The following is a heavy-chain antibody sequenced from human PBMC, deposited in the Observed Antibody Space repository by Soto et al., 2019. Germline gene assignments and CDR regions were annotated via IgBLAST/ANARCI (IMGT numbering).Heavy chain of an antibody. Sequence: EVQLLESGGGLVQPAGPLRLSWAASGFTFSNYDMSWVRQSPGEGLVWVSSVSGSGSSAYYADSVKGLFLISRDNPKSMLYLEMRSLSAADTAVYYCARRDCVSGNNCQFGAPAFAYWGQGNLVTVTS. D-gene: IGHD1-20*01. J-gene: IGHJ4*02. V-gene: IGHV3-23*01. CDR2: VSGSGSSA. CDR1: GFTFSNYD. CDR3: ARRDCVSGNNCQFGAPAFAY.